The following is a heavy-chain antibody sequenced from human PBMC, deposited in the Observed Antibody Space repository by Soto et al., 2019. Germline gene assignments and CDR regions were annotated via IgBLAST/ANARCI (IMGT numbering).Heavy chain of an antibody. D-gene: IGHD3-9*01. CDR3: AKGRDDILTGYYLSWFDP. Sequence: ESGGGLVQPGGSLRLSCAASGFTFSSYAMSWVRQAPGKGLEWVSAISGSGGSTYYADSVKGRFTISRDNSKNTLYLQMNSLRAEDTAVYYCAKGRDDILTGYYLSWFDPWGQGTLVTVSS. V-gene: IGHV3-23*01. CDR1: GFTFSSYA. CDR2: ISGSGGST. J-gene: IGHJ5*02.